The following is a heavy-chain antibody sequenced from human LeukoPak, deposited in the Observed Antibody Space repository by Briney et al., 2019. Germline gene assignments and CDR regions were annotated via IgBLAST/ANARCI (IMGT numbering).Heavy chain of an antibody. CDR2: ITGGGGKT. Sequence: GGSLRLSCAASGFTFSSYGMSWVRQAPGKGLEWVSGITGGGGKTYYADSVKGRFTISRDNAKNSLYLQMNSLRVEDTAVYYCARENWAPYDWGQGTLVTVSS. CDR1: GFTFSSYG. V-gene: IGHV3-23*01. J-gene: IGHJ4*02. CDR3: ARENWAPYD. D-gene: IGHD7-27*01.